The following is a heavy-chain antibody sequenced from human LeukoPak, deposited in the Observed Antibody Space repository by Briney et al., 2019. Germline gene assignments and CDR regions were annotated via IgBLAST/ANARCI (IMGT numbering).Heavy chain of an antibody. J-gene: IGHJ4*01. D-gene: IGHD5-24*01. CDR2: IKQDGSEK. CDR1: GFTFSTYW. V-gene: IGHV3-7*01. CDR3: ARDRGWQQFDY. Sequence: PGGSLRLSCAASGFTFSTYWMTWVRQAPGKGLEWVANIKQDGSEKYYVDSVKGRFTISRDNAKNSLYLQMNSLRAEDTAVYYCARDRGWQQFDYWGQGTLVTVSS.